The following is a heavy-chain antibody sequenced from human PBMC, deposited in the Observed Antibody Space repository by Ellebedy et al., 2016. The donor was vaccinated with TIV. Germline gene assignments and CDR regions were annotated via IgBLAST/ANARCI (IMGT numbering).Heavy chain of an antibody. D-gene: IGHD4-17*01. CDR3: ARRGSYGDYAVHVNSWFDS. J-gene: IGHJ5*01. CDR2: IYQDGSEK. V-gene: IGHV3-7*03. Sequence: PGGSLRLSCAASGFNFRSYWMSWVRQAPGKGLEWVANIYQDGSEKYYVDSAEGRFTISRDNAKNEVYLQMKSLKVEDTAVYYCARRGSYGDYAVHVNSWFDSWGQGTPVTVSP. CDR1: GFNFRSYW.